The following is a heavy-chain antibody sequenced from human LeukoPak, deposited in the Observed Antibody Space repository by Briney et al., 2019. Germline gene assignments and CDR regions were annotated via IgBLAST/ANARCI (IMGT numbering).Heavy chain of an antibody. Sequence: PGGSLRLSCAASGFTFSSYEMNWVRQAPGKGLEWVSYIGTSGSTIYYADSVKGRFTISRDNAKNSLYLQMNGLRAEDTAVYYCARMNDPYYFDYWGQGTLVTVSS. CDR2: IGTSGSTI. D-gene: IGHD1-1*01. J-gene: IGHJ4*02. V-gene: IGHV3-48*03. CDR3: ARMNDPYYFDY. CDR1: GFTFSSYE.